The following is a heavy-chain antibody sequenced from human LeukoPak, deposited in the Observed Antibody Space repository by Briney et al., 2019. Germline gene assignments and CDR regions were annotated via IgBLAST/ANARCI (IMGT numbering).Heavy chain of an antibody. V-gene: IGHV3-21*01. J-gene: IGHJ3*02. CDR3: ARESRVGGDAFDI. CDR2: ISSSSSYI. D-gene: IGHD1-26*01. CDR1: GCTFSSYS. Sequence: PGGSLRLSCAASGCTFSSYSMNWVRQAPGKGLEWVSSISSSSSYIYYADSVKGRFTISRDNAKNSLYLQMNSLRAEDTAVYYCARESRVGGDAFDIWGQGTMVTVSS.